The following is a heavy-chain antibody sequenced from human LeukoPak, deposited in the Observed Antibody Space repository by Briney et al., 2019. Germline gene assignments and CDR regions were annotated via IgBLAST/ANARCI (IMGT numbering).Heavy chain of an antibody. Sequence: GASVKVSCKASGGTFSSYAISWVRQAPGQGLEWMGGIIPIFGTANYAQKFQGRVTITTDESTSTAYMELSSLRSEDTAGYYCAREGGIAAAGLYWGQGTLVTVSS. CDR2: IIPIFGTA. CDR1: GGTFSSYA. V-gene: IGHV1-69*05. CDR3: AREGGIAAAGLY. J-gene: IGHJ4*02. D-gene: IGHD6-13*01.